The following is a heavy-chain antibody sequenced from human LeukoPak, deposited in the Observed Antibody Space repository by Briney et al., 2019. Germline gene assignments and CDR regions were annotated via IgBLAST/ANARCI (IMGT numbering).Heavy chain of an antibody. D-gene: IGHD1-26*01. CDR2: INHSGST. J-gene: IGHJ5*02. V-gene: IGHV4-34*01. CDR1: GGSFSGYY. Sequence: SETLSLTCAVYGGSFSGYYWSWIRQPPGKGLEWIGEINHSGSTNYNPSLKSRVTISVDTSKNQFSLKLSSVTAADTAVYYCARRERGSYYGSWGQGTLVTVSS. CDR3: ARRERGSYYGS.